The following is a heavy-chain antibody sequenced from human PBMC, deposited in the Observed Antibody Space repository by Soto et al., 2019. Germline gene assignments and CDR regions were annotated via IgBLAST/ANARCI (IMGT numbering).Heavy chain of an antibody. V-gene: IGHV5-51*01. CDR3: ARGTMVRGVIPPFDY. D-gene: IGHD3-10*01. J-gene: IGHJ4*02. CDR1: GYSFTSYW. CDR2: IYPVDSDT. Sequence: GESLKISCKGSGYSFTSYWIGWVRPMPGKGLEGMGIIYPVDSDTRYSPSFKGRFTISAYKSISTPYLQWTSLKASDTAMYYCARGTMVRGVIPPFDYWGQGTLVTVSS.